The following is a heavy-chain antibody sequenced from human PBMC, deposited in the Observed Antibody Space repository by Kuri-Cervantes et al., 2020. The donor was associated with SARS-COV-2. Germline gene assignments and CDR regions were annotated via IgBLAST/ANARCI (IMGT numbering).Heavy chain of an antibody. Sequence: GGSLRLSCAASGFTVSSNYMSWVRQAPGKGLEWVSVIYSGGSTHYADSVKGRFTISRDNSKNTLYLQMNSLRAEDTAVYYCAGVGRSSSYSLAARDYWGQGTLVTVSS. V-gene: IGHV3-53*01. D-gene: IGHD6-6*01. CDR2: IYSGGST. CDR1: GFTVSSNY. CDR3: AGVGRSSSYSLAARDY. J-gene: IGHJ4*02.